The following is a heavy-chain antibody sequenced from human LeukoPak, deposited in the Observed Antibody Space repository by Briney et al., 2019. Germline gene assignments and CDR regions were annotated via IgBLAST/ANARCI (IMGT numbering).Heavy chain of an antibody. CDR1: GASINNNY. D-gene: IGHD1-14*01. CDR2: ISSNGNT. Sequence: SETLSLTCAVSGASINNNYWTWFRQPPGKGLEWIGYISSNGNTNYNPSLKGRVTMSIETSKNQFSLQLPSVTAADTAVYYCASGTFDGPLYGTYWFFHVWGRGTLVTVSS. J-gene: IGHJ2*01. CDR3: ASGTFDGPLYGTYWFFHV. V-gene: IGHV4-59*01.